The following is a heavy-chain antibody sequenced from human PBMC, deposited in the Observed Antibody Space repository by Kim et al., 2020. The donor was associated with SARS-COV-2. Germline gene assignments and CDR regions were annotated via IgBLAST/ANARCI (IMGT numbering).Heavy chain of an antibody. Sequence: GGSLRLSCSATGITFSSYGMHCVRQAPGKGLEWVAFISYDGSNEYYAESVKGRFPISRDNSKNTLSLQMNSLRAEDTAVYYCAKGKRYFDWLLTTGAFDIWGQGTLVTVSS. CDR2: ISYDGSNE. CDR1: GITFSSYG. D-gene: IGHD3-9*01. CDR3: AKGKRYFDWLLTTGAFDI. J-gene: IGHJ3*02. V-gene: IGHV3-30*18.